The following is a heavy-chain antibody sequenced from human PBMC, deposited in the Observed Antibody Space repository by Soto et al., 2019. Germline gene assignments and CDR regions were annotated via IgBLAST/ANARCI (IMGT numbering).Heavy chain of an antibody. CDR1: GFTLSGYD. Sequence: EVQLAESGGGLAQPGGSLRLSCAASGFTLSGYDMNWVRQAPGKGLEYVSGISSNGVGTYYANSVQGRFTISRDNSKKTVYLKMGSLRPEDLGVYYCARRARPEFSDMDVWGKGTTVNGSS. V-gene: IGHV3-64*01. CDR2: ISSNGVGT. CDR3: ARRARPEFSDMDV. D-gene: IGHD6-6*01. J-gene: IGHJ6*03.